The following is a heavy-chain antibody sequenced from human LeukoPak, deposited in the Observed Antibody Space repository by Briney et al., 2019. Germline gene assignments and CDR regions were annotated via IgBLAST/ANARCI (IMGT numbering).Heavy chain of an antibody. J-gene: IGHJ4*02. CDR1: GFTFSDYP. CDR3: AISLGEEETKLLEDY. V-gene: IGHV3-30-3*01. Sequence: PGGSLRLSCAASGFTFSDYPMHWVRQAPGKGLEWVAVISYDGSNKYYPDSVKGRFTVSRDNSKNTLYLQMNSLRAEDTAVYYCAISLGEEETKLLEDYWGQGTLVTVSS. CDR2: ISYDGSNK. D-gene: IGHD3-10*01.